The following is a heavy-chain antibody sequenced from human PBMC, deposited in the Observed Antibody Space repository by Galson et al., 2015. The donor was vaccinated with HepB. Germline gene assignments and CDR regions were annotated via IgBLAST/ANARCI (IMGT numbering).Heavy chain of an antibody. CDR3: ARGAGSSWYSSLDL. CDR1: GGTFSTYA. V-gene: IGHV1-69*13. Sequence: SVTVSCKASGGTFSTYAFSWVRQAPGQGLEWMGGIIPIFGTANYAQKFQGRVTITADESTSTAHMELSSLRSEDTAVYYCARGAGSSWYSSLDLWGQGTLVTVSS. D-gene: IGHD6-13*01. J-gene: IGHJ5*02. CDR2: IIPIFGTA.